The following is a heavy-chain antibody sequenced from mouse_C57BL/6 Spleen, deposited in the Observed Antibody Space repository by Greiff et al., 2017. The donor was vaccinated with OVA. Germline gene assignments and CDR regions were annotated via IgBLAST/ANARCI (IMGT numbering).Heavy chain of an antibody. CDR1: GFTFSSYA. D-gene: IGHD1-1*01. V-gene: IGHV5-4*01. J-gene: IGHJ2*01. CDR3: ARDGGSPLDY. CDR2: ISDGGSYT. Sequence: EVQLVESGGGLVKPGGSLKLSCAASGFTFSSYAMSWVRQTPEKRLEWVATISDGGSYTYYPDNVKGRFTISRDNAKNNLYLQMSHLKSEDTAMYYCARDGGSPLDYWGQGTTLTVSS.